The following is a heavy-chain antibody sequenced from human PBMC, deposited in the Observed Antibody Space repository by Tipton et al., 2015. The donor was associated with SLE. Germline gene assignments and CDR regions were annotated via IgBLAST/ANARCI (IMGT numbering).Heavy chain of an antibody. V-gene: IGHV4-39*01. CDR3: ARHPKDYGDSDCFDY. CDR2: IYYSGIT. J-gene: IGHJ4*02. Sequence: TLSLTCTVSGGSVSSSSYYWGWIRQPPGKGLEWIGSIYYSGITYYNPSLKSRVTISVDTSKNQFSLKLNSMTAVDTAVYYCARHPKDYGDSDCFDYWGQGTLVTVSS. D-gene: IGHD4-17*01. CDR1: GGSVSSSSYY.